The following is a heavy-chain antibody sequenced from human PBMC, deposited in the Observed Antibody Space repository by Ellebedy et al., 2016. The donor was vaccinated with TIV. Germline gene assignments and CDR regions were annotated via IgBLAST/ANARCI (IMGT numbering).Heavy chain of an antibody. CDR3: ARPPIVGGTVAFDY. D-gene: IGHD1-26*01. Sequence: MPSETLSLTCTVSGDSISSSSYYWGWIRQLPGKGLEWIGSIYYSGSTYYNPSLKSRVTISVDPSKNQCSLKLSSVPAAETAAYYCARPPIVGGTVAFDYWGQGILVTVSS. V-gene: IGHV4-39*01. CDR2: IYYSGST. J-gene: IGHJ4*02. CDR1: GDSISSSSYY.